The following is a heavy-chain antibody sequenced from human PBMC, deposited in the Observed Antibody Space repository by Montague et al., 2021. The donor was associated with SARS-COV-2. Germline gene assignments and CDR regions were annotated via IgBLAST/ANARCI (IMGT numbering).Heavy chain of an antibody. CDR1: GGSISSSNW. Sequence: SETLSLTCAVSGGSISSSNWWSWVRQPPGKGLEWIGEIYHSGSTDYNPSLKSRVTISVGKSKNQFSLKLSSVTAADTAVYYCARDATMVSHSYFDYWGQGTLVTVSS. D-gene: IGHD4/OR15-4a*01. CDR3: ARDATMVSHSYFDY. CDR2: IYHSGST. J-gene: IGHJ4*02. V-gene: IGHV4-4*02.